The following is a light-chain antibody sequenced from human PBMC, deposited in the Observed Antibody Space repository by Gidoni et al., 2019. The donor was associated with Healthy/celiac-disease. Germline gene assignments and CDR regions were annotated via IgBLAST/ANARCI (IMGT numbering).Light chain of an antibody. Sequence: EIVMTQSPATLSVSPGERATLSCRASQIVSSNLARYQQKPGQAPSLLIYGASTRATGIPARFSVSVSCTYFTLTIISLQSEDFAVYYCQQYNNWSPYTFGQGTKLEIK. CDR2: GAS. J-gene: IGKJ2*01. CDR3: QQYNNWSPYT. V-gene: IGKV3-15*01. CDR1: QIVSSN.